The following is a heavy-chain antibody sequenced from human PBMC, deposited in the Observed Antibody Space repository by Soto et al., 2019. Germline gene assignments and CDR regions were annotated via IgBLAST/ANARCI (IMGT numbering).Heavy chain of an antibody. CDR2: INAANGDT. CDR3: VRRHVSATGIDWFDP. J-gene: IGHJ5*02. D-gene: IGHD6-13*01. Sequence: ATVKVSCKASGYTFTSYGIHWVRQAPGQRLEWMGWINAANGDTKYSPKFQGRVTITRDTSASTAYMELSSLRSEDTAVYYCVRRHVSATGIDWFDPWGQGTLVNVSS. V-gene: IGHV1-3*01. CDR1: GYTFTSYG.